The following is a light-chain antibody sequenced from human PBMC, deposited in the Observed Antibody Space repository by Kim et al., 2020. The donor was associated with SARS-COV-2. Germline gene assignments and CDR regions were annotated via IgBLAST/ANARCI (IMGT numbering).Light chain of an antibody. Sequence: SSELTQDPVVSVAFGRTVRITCHGDSLRLSYASWYQQKPGQAPILVMYGKNSRPSGIPDRFSGSSSGNTASLTITGAQAEDEADYYCNSRDSDSHHVVFGGGTQLTVL. CDR3: NSRDSDSHHVV. J-gene: IGLJ2*01. V-gene: IGLV3-19*01. CDR2: GKN. CDR1: SLRLSY.